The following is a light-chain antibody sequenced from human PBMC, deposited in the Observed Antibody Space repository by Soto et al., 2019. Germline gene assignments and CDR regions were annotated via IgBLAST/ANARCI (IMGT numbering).Light chain of an antibody. CDR2: RNN. CDR3: AAWDDRLSGYV. CDR1: SSNIGGYY. J-gene: IGLJ1*01. V-gene: IGLV1-47*01. Sequence: QSVLTQPPSASGTPGQRVTISCSGSSSNIGGYYVSWYQQLPGTAPKVLIYRNNQRPSGVPDRFSGSKSGTSASLAISGLRSDDEADYYCAAWDDRLSGYVFGPGTKVTVL.